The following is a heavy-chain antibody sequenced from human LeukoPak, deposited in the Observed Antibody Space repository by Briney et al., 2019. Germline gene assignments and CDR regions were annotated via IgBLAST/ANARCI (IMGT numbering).Heavy chain of an antibody. CDR3: ARDSKTTPTDY. D-gene: IGHD1-7*01. CDR2: INHSGST. J-gene: IGHJ4*02. CDR1: GGSFSGYY. Sequence: SETLSLTCGVYGGSFSGYYWSWIRQPPGKGLEWIGEINHSGSTNYNPSLKSRVTISVDTSKNQFSLKLSSVTAADTAVYYCARDSKTTPTDYWGQGTLVTVSS. V-gene: IGHV4-34*01.